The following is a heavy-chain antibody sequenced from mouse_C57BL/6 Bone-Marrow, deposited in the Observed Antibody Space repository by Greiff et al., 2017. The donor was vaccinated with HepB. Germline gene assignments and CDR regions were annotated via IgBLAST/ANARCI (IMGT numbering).Heavy chain of an antibody. V-gene: IGHV2-2*01. Sequence: VMLVESGPGLVQPSQSLSITCTVSGFSLTSYGVHWVRQSPGKGLEWLGVIWSGGSTDYNAAFISRLSISKDNSKSQVFFKMNSLQADDTAIYYCARSTTVVATGAMDYWGQGTSVTVSS. CDR2: IWSGGST. CDR1: GFSLTSYG. CDR3: ARSTTVVATGAMDY. J-gene: IGHJ4*01. D-gene: IGHD1-1*01.